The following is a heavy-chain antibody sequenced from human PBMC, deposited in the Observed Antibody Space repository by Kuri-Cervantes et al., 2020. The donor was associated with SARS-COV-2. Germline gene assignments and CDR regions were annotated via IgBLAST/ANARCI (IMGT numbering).Heavy chain of an antibody. CDR1: GFTFSDYY. CDR3: AKDYLYYDFWSGYLVSTDVQSGYFDY. Sequence: GESLKISCAASGFTFSDYYMSWIRQAPGKGLEWVSYISSSGSTIYYADSVKGRFTISRDNAKNSLYLRMNSLRAEDTAVYYCAKDYLYYDFWSGYLVSTDVQSGYFDYWGQGTLVTVSS. J-gene: IGHJ4*02. V-gene: IGHV3-11*04. CDR2: ISSSGSTI. D-gene: IGHD3-3*01.